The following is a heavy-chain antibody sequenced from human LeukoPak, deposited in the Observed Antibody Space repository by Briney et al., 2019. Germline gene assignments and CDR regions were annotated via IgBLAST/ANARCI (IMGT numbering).Heavy chain of an antibody. CDR2: ITPMFGRT. J-gene: IGHJ6*03. D-gene: IGHD5-18*01. CDR1: GGTFSTYD. Sequence: SVKVSCKASGGTFSTYDISWVRQAPGQGLEWMGGITPMFGRTIYAQKLQGRVTITADKATSTAYTELSSLRSEDTAVYYCARAKRGYSYGHLLSRKYYYYYMDVWGKGTTVTVSS. CDR3: ARAKRGYSYGHLLSRKYYYYYMDV. V-gene: IGHV1-69*06.